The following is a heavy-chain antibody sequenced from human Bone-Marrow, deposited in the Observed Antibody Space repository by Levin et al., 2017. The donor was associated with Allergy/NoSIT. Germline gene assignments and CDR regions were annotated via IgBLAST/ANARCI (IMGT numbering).Heavy chain of an antibody. CDR3: ARDPNYCTSVRCSGGYFDY. CDR1: GFVFSSYV. Sequence: HPGGSLRLSCAGSGFVFSSYVLHWVRQAPGKGLEWVAVLSNDGVTAYYADSVKGRFTVSRDNSKNTLYLHLNSLSGDDTGVYYCARDPNYCTSVRCSGGYFDYWGQGAQVTVSS. J-gene: IGHJ4*02. CDR2: LSNDGVTA. V-gene: IGHV3-30-3*01. D-gene: IGHD2-8*01.